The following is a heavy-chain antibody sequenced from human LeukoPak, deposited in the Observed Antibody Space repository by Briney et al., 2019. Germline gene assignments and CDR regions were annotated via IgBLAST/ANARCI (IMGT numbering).Heavy chain of an antibody. CDR2: IYYSGST. CDR3: ARHASVSIAAYFEY. D-gene: IGHD6-6*01. CDR1: GGSISSSSYY. Sequence: SETLSLTCTVSGGSISSSSYYWGWIRQPPGKGLEWIGTIYYSGSTTHNPSLKSRVTISVDTSKNQFSLKLSSGTAADTAVYYCARHASVSIAAYFEYWGQGTLVTVSS. J-gene: IGHJ4*02. V-gene: IGHV4-39*01.